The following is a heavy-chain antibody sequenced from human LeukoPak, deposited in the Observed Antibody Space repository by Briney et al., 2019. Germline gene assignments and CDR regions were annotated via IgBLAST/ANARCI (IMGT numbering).Heavy chain of an antibody. V-gene: IGHV3-20*04. CDR3: ARASSTSAVPGTFSFFPH. D-gene: IGHD1-26*01. CDR1: GFTFDDYP. CDR2: INWNAVRT. J-gene: IGHJ4*02. Sequence: GGSLRLSCATSGFTFDDYPMSWVRQIPGKGLEWVSGINWNAVRTDYGDSVKGRFTISRDNTENSLHLQMNNLRVEDTALYYCARASSTSAVPGTFSFFPHWGPGTLVIVSS.